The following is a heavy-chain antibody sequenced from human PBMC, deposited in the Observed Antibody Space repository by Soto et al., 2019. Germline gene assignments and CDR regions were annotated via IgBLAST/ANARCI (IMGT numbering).Heavy chain of an antibody. CDR3: QKDNRGSYYYGMEV. V-gene: IGHV3-9*01. Sequence: GGSVRLSCAASGFIFDDYAMHGVRQAPGHGLEWVSGISWNSGCIGYADSVMGRVTISRDNAKSSLYLQMNSLRAEDTELYYCQKDNRGSYYYGMEVWGQGTTVTVSS. J-gene: IGHJ6*01. D-gene: IGHD5-12*01. CDR1: GFIFDDYA. CDR2: ISWNSGCI.